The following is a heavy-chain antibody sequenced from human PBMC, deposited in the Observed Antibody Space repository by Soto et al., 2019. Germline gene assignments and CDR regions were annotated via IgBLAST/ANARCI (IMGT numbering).Heavy chain of an antibody. CDR1: GGSVCSGGYY. D-gene: IGHD2-21*02. CDR3: ARGLPGGNSHYFDY. V-gene: IGHV4-61*08. J-gene: IGHJ4*02. Sequence: SETLSLPCTVSGGSVCSGGYYWSWIRQHTGKGLGWIGYIYYSGSTNYNPSLKSRVTISVDTSKNQFSLKLSSVTAADTAVYYCARGLPGGNSHYFDYWGQGTLVTVSS. CDR2: IYYSGST.